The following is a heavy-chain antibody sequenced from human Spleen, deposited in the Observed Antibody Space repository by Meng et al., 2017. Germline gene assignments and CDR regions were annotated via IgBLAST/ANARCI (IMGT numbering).Heavy chain of an antibody. CDR3: ARDDSSSWYGRSSLNWFDP. Sequence: GESLKISCAASGFTISRCAMHWVRQAPGKGLEWVAVVSNDDNDKYYADSVEGRFTISSDNSKNMVYLQMSSLRPEDTAVYYCARDDSSSWYGRSSLNWFDPWGQGTLVTVSS. CDR2: VSNDDNDK. CDR1: GFTISRCA. V-gene: IGHV3-30*04. D-gene: IGHD6-13*01. J-gene: IGHJ5*02.